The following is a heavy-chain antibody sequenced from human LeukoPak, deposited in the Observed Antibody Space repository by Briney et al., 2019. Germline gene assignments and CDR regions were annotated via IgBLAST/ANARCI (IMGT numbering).Heavy chain of an antibody. CDR1: GYIFTTYW. J-gene: IGHJ5*02. V-gene: IGHV5-51*01. Sequence: GESLKISCKGSGYIFTTYWIGWVRQMPGKGLEWMGIIYPGDSDTRYSPSFQGQVTISADKSISTAYLQWSSLKASDTAMYYCARQGDCTNGVCYEEWRRWFDPWGQGTLVTVSS. CDR3: ARQGDCTNGVCYEEWRRWFDP. D-gene: IGHD2-8*01. CDR2: IYPGDSDT.